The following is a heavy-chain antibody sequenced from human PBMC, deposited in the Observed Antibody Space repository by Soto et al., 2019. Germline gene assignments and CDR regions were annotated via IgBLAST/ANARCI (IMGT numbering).Heavy chain of an antibody. Sequence: SLRLSCAASGFTFSSYGMHWVRQAPGKGLEWVAVIWYDGSNKYYADSVKGRFTISRDNSKNTLYLQMNSLRAEDTAVYYCARDAPRVGATTRTLVLDYWGQGTLVTVSS. CDR3: ARDAPRVGATTRTLVLDY. D-gene: IGHD1-26*01. CDR2: IWYDGSNK. J-gene: IGHJ4*02. V-gene: IGHV3-33*01. CDR1: GFTFSSYG.